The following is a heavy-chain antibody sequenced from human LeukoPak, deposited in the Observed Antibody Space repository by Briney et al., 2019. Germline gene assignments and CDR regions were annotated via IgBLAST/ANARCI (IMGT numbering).Heavy chain of an antibody. CDR1: GFTFDDYA. D-gene: IGHD5-18*01. V-gene: IGHV3-9*01. J-gene: IGHJ4*02. CDR2: ISWNSGSI. CDR3: AKATAMAANFDY. Sequence: GGSLRLSCAASGFTFDDYAMYWVRQAPGKGLEWVSGISWNSGSIGYADSVKGRFTISRDNAKNSLYLQMNSLRAEDTALYYCAKATAMAANFDYWGQGTLVTVSS.